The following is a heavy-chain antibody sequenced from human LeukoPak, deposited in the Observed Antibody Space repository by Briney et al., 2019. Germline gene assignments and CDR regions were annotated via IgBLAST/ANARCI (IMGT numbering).Heavy chain of an antibody. CDR3: AKDIPLRPAAMN. D-gene: IGHD2-2*01. Sequence: AGGSLRLSYAASGFTSSSYAMSWVRQAPGKGLEWVSAISGSGGSTYYADSVKGRFTISRDNSKNTLYLQMNSLRAEDTAVYYCAKDIPLRPAAMNWGQGTLVTVSS. J-gene: IGHJ4*02. V-gene: IGHV3-23*01. CDR2: ISGSGGST. CDR1: GFTSSSYA.